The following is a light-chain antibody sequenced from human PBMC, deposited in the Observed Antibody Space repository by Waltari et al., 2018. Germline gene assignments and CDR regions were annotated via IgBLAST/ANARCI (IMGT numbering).Light chain of an antibody. Sequence: TVMTQSPDTLSVSLGEGATLSCRASQIVRTNLAWYQQKPGKPPRLLIYEASKRATSVPARCSGSGSGTEFTLTISSLHSEDFAVYYCQQDDTWPGAPTFGGGTKVEIK. CDR1: QIVRTN. CDR3: QQDDTWPGAPT. J-gene: IGKJ4*01. CDR2: EAS. V-gene: IGKV3-15*01.